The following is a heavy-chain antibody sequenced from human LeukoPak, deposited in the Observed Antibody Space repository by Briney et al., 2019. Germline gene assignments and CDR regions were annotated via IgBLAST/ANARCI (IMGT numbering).Heavy chain of an antibody. J-gene: IGHJ4*02. CDR1: GYTFTSYY. CDR3: ARGDFWSGLNDY. CDR2: INPNSGST. Sequence: APVKVSCKASGYTFTSYYMHWVRQAPGQGLEWMGRINPNSGSTNYAQKFQVRVTIIRDTYISTAYMELSRLRSDDTAVYYCARGDFWSGLNDYWGQGTLVTVSS. D-gene: IGHD3-3*01. V-gene: IGHV1-2*06.